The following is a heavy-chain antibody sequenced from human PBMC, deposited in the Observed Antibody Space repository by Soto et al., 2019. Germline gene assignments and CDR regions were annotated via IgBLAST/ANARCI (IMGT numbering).Heavy chain of an antibody. CDR1: GFSLSTSGVG. CDR3: ALLGGSGWTFYY. V-gene: IGHV2-5*02. J-gene: IGHJ4*02. Sequence: QITLKESGPTLVKPTQTLTLTCTFSGFSLSTSGVGVGWIRQPPGKALEWLALIYWDDDKRYSPSLKSRLTITKDTSKNQVVLTMTNMDPVDTDTYYCALLGGSGWTFYYWGQGTLVTVSS. D-gene: IGHD6-19*01. CDR2: IYWDDDK.